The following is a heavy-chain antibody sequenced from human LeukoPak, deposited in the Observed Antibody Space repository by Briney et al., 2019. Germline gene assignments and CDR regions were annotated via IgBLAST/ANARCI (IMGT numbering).Heavy chain of an antibody. D-gene: IGHD3-10*01. CDR2: IYHSGST. J-gene: IGHJ5*02. Sequence: SETLSLTCAVCAGSISSSNWWSWVRQPPGKGLEWIGEIYHSGSTNYNPSLKRRVTISVDDSKNHFSLKLSSVTAADTAVYYCARTSTTDALLWFGELFSWGQGTLVTVSS. CDR3: ARTSTTDALLWFGELFS. V-gene: IGHV4-4*02. CDR1: AGSISSSNW.